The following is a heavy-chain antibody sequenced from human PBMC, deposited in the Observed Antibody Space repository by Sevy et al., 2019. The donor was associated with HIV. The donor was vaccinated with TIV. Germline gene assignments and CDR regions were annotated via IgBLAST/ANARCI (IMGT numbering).Heavy chain of an antibody. V-gene: IGHV3-7*01. CDR1: GFTFSHYW. CDR2: IKQDGSEK. CDR3: ASALYCSGSGCYISAASEDYFDY. J-gene: IGHJ4*02. D-gene: IGHD2-2*02. Sequence: GGSLRLSCAASGFTFSHYWMSWVRQAPGKGLEWVANIKQDGSEKSYVDSVKGRFTISGDNAKNLLYLQMNSLRAEDTAVYYCASALYCSGSGCYISAASEDYFDYWGQGTLVTVSS.